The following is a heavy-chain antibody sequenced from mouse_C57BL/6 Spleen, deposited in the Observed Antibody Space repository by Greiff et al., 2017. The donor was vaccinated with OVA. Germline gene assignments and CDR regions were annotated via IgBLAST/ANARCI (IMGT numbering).Heavy chain of an antibody. J-gene: IGHJ2*01. D-gene: IGHD3-1*01. V-gene: IGHV1-54*01. CDR3: ARSRDYGDY. Sequence: VMLVESGAELVRPGTSVKVSCKASGYAFTNYLIEWVKQRPGQGLEWIGVINPGSGGTNYNEKFKGKATLTADKSSSTAYMQLSSLTSEDSAVYFCARSRDYGDYWGQGTTLTVSS. CDR1: GYAFTNYL. CDR2: INPGSGGT.